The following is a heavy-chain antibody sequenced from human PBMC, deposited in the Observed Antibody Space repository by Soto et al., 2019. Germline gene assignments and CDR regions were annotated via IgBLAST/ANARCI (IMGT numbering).Heavy chain of an antibody. Sequence: WGSLRLSCAASGFTFSSCAIGWVRQAPGKGLEWVSDIIDSGGSTYYADSVKGRFTISRDNTKSTLYLQMNSLRAEDTALYYCAKERSYYYYYGGAVWGQGTPVPVSS. CDR2: IIDSGGST. V-gene: IGHV3-23*01. J-gene: IGHJ6*02. CDR1: GFTFSSCA. CDR3: AKERSYYYYYGGAV.